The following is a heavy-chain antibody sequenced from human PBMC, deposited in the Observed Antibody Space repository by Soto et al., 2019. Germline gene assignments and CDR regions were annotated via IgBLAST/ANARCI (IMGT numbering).Heavy chain of an antibody. D-gene: IGHD1-26*01. J-gene: IGHJ6*02. V-gene: IGHV3-74*01. CDR2: INSDGSST. CDR1: GFTFSSYW. Sequence: EVQLVESGGGLVQPGGSLRLSCAASGFTFSSYWMHWVRQAPGKGLVWVSRINSDGSSTSYADSVKGRFTISRENAKNTLYLQMNSLRAEDTAVYYCARVPSVDLGAITYYYYGMDVWGQGTTVTVSS. CDR3: ARVPSVDLGAITYYYYGMDV.